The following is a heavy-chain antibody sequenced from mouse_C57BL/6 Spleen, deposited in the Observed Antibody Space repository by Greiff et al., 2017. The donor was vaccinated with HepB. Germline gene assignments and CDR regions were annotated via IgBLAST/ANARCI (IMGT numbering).Heavy chain of an antibody. D-gene: IGHD1-1*01. CDR3: TRSADYYYGSRHWYFDV. J-gene: IGHJ1*03. CDR1: GYTFTDYE. V-gene: IGHV1-15*01. Sequence: VQLQQSGAELVRPGASVTLSCKASGYTFTDYEMHWVKQTPVHGLEWIGAIDPETGGTAYNQKFKGKAILTADKSSSTAYMELRSLTSEDSAVYYCTRSADYYYGSRHWYFDVWGTGTTVTVSS. CDR2: IDPETGGT.